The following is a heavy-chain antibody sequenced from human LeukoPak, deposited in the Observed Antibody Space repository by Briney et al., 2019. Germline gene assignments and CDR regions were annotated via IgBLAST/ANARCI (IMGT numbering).Heavy chain of an antibody. CDR1: GFTSSGYA. J-gene: IGHJ4*02. CDR2: ISYDGSEK. Sequence: GRALRLSCAASGFTSSGYAMHWGRQAPGKGLEWVALISYDGSEKYYADSVRGRFTISRDNSKNTLYLQMNSLRADDTAVYYCTYEQRAPYYFDYWGQGTLVTVSS. D-gene: IGHD3-22*01. CDR3: TYEQRAPYYFDY. V-gene: IGHV3-30-3*01.